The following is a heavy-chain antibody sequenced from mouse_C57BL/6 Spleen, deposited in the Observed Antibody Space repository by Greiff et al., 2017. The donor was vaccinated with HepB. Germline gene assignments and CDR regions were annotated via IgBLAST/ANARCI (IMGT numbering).Heavy chain of an antibody. CDR3: ARQRGSGNYAMDY. Sequence: EVKLMESGGDLVKPGGSLKLSCAASGFTFSSYGMSWVRQTPDKRLEWVATISSGGSYTYYPDSVKGRFTISRDNAKNTLYLQMSSLKSEDTAMYYCARQRGSGNYAMDYWGQGTSVTVSS. V-gene: IGHV5-6*01. CDR2: ISSGGSYT. D-gene: IGHD4-1*01. CDR1: GFTFSSYG. J-gene: IGHJ4*01.